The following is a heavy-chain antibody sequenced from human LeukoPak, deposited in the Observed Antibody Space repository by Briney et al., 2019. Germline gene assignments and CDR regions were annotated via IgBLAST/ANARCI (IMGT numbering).Heavy chain of an antibody. CDR1: GYSFSNYW. CDR2: ILPGNSDT. J-gene: IGHJ4*02. CDR3: ARQYYDILTDPNYFDS. Sequence: GESLKISCKGSGYSFSNYWIGWVRQMPGKGLEWVGIILPGNSDTRYSPSFQCHVTMSADKSISTAYLQWSSLKAADTAMYYCARQYYDILTDPNYFDSWGQGTLVTVSS. D-gene: IGHD3-9*01. V-gene: IGHV5-51*01.